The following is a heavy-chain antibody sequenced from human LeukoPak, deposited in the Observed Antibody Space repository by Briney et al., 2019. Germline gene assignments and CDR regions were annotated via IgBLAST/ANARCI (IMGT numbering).Heavy chain of an antibody. CDR3: ARVYYYDSSGYGYYFDY. V-gene: IGHV1-18*01. J-gene: IGHJ4*02. Sequence: ASVKVSCKASGYTFTSYGISWVRQAPGQGLEWMGWISAYNGNTNHAQKLQGRVTMTTDTSTSTAYMELRSLRSDDTAVYYCARVYYYDSSGYGYYFDYWGQGTLVTVSS. CDR2: ISAYNGNT. CDR1: GYTFTSYG. D-gene: IGHD3-22*01.